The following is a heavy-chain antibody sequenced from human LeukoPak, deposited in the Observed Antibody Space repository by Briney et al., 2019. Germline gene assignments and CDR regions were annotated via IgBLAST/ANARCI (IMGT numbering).Heavy chain of an antibody. V-gene: IGHV3-21*01. Sequence: GGALRLSCAASGFTFSRYIMNWVRQAPGKGLEGVASISRTSTFIYSADSVKGRFPISRDTAKNSLFLQMNSLRAEDTAIYYCARDYFDSSDYPQTYYYYYMDVWGKGTTVTVSS. J-gene: IGHJ6*03. CDR3: ARDYFDSSDYPQTYYYYYMDV. CDR2: ISRTSTFI. CDR1: GFTFSRYI. D-gene: IGHD3-22*01.